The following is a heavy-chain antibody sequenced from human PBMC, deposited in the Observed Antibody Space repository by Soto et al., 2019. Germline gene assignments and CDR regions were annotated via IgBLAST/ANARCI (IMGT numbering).Heavy chain of an antibody. D-gene: IGHD3-3*01. J-gene: IGHJ4*02. Sequence: QLQLQESGPGLVKPSETLSLTCTVSGGSISSSSYYCGWIRQPPGKGLEWIGSIYYSGSTYYNPSLKSRVSISVDTSKNQFSLKLGSVTAADTAVYYCARLTDYDFWSGYPHRNYYFDYWGQGTLVTVSS. CDR1: GGSISSSSYY. CDR2: IYYSGST. V-gene: IGHV4-39*01. CDR3: ARLTDYDFWSGYPHRNYYFDY.